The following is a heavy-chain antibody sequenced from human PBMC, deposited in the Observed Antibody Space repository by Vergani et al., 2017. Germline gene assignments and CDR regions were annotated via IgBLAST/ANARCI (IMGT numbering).Heavy chain of an antibody. CDR1: GFTFSSYA. CDR2: ISGSGGST. J-gene: IGHJ3*02. V-gene: IGHV3-23*01. Sequence: EVQLLESGGGLVQPGGSLRLSCAASGFTFSSYAMSWVRQAPGKGLEWVSAISGSGGSTYYADSVKGRFTISRDNAKNSLYLQMNSLRAEDTAVYYCARDGGDRYYDSSGYSADDAFDIWGQGTMVTVSS. D-gene: IGHD3-22*01. CDR3: ARDGGDRYYDSSGYSADDAFDI.